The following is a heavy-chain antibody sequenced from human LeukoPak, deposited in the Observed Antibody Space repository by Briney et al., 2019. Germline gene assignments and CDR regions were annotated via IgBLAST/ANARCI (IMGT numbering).Heavy chain of an antibody. Sequence: SETLSLTCAVYGGSFSGYYWSWIRQPPGKGLEWIGEINHRGSTNYNPSLKSRVTISVDTSKNQFSLKLSSVTAADTAVYYCTRGGGGGVYFFDSGGGDPLVTVS. D-gene: IGHD2-15*01. CDR2: INHRGST. J-gene: IGHJ4*02. CDR1: GGSFSGYY. V-gene: IGHV4-34*01. CDR3: TRGGGGGVYFFDS.